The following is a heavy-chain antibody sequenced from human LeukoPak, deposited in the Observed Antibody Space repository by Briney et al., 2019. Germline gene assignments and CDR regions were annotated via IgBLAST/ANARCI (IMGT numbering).Heavy chain of an antibody. Sequence: GGSLRLSCAASGFTVSNNYMSWVRQAPGKGLEWVSAISGSGGSTYYADSVKGRFTISRDNSKNTLYLQMNSLRAEDTAVYYCAKARVFSYYYMDVWGKGTTVTVSS. J-gene: IGHJ6*03. CDR1: GFTVSNNY. CDR3: AKARVFSYYYMDV. V-gene: IGHV3-23*01. CDR2: ISGSGGST. D-gene: IGHD3-9*01.